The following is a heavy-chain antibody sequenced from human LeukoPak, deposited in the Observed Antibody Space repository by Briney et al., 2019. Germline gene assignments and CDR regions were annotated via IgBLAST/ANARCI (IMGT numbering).Heavy chain of an antibody. V-gene: IGHV4-34*01. CDR3: ARENSGSFHFDY. D-gene: IGHD1-26*01. CDR2: INHSGST. J-gene: IGHJ4*02. Sequence: PSETLSLTCAVYGGSFSSYYWSWIRQPPGKGLEWIGEINHSGSTNYNPSLKSRVTISVDTSKNQFSLKLSSVTAADTAVYYCARENSGSFHFDYWGQGTLVTVSS. CDR1: GGSFSSYY.